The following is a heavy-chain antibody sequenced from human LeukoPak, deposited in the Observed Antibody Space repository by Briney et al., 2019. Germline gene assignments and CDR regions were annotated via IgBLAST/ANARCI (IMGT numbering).Heavy chain of an antibody. Sequence: GGSLRLSCAASGXTVRGSSLHWVRQASGKGLEWVANIKQDGSEKYYVDSVKGRFTISRDNAKNSLYLQMNSLRAEDTAVYYCARGPGERWLHRYYFDYWGQGTLVTVSS. CDR3: ARGPGERWLHRYYFDY. J-gene: IGHJ4*02. V-gene: IGHV3-7*05. CDR2: IKQDGSEK. D-gene: IGHD5-24*01. CDR1: GXTVRGSS.